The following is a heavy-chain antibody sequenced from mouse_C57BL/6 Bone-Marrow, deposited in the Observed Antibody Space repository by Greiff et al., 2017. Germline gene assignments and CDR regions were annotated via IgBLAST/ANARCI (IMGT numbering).Heavy chain of an antibody. CDR2: ISDGGSYT. J-gene: IGHJ3*01. CDR1: GFTFSSYA. Sequence: EVKLMESGGGLVKPGGSLKLSCAASGFTFSSYAMSWVRQTPEKRLEWVATISDGGSYTYYPDNVKGRFTISRDNAKNTLYLQMSHLKSEDTAMYYCARGSYRGFAYWGQGTLVTVSA. CDR3: ARGSYRGFAY. D-gene: IGHD2-10*01. V-gene: IGHV5-4*03.